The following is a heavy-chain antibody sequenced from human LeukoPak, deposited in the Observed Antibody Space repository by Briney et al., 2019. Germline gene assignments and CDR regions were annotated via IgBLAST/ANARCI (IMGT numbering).Heavy chain of an antibody. Sequence: GGSLRLSCAASGFTFSSYDMSWVRQAPGKGLEWVSHISSSSSTIYYADSVKGRFTISRDNAKNSLYLQMNSLRDEDTAVYYCARDRGYGDYVGAFDIWGQGTMVTVSS. V-gene: IGHV3-48*02. J-gene: IGHJ3*02. CDR1: GFTFSSYD. D-gene: IGHD4-17*01. CDR2: ISSSSSTI. CDR3: ARDRGYGDYVGAFDI.